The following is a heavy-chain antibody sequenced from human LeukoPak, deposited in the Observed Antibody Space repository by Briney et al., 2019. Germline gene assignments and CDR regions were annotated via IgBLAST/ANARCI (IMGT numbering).Heavy chain of an antibody. J-gene: IGHJ3*02. CDR2: IYYSGST. D-gene: IGHD4-17*01. Sequence: SETLSLTCTVSGGSISSSSYYWGWIRQPPGKGLEWIGSIYYSGSTNYNPSLKSRVTISVDTSKNQFPLKLSSVTAADTAVYCCARRSTVTLREGAFDIWGQGTMVTVSS. V-gene: IGHV4-39*06. CDR1: GGSISSSSYY. CDR3: ARRSTVTLREGAFDI.